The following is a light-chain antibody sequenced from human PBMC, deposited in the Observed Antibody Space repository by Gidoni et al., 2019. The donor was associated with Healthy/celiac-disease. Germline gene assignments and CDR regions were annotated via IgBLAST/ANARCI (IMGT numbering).Light chain of an antibody. J-gene: IGLJ2*01. CDR3: CSYAGSYTLV. CDR2: DVS. Sequence: QSALTQPRSVSGSPGQSVTISCTGTSSDVGGYNYVSWYQQHPGKAPKLMIYDVSKRPSGVPDRFSGSKSGNTAARTISGLQDEDEADYYCCSYAGSYTLVFGGGTKLTVL. V-gene: IGLV2-11*01. CDR1: SSDVGGYNY.